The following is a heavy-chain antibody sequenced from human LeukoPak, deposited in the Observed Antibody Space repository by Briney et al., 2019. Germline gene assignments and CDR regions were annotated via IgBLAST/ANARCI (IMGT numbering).Heavy chain of an antibody. CDR2: IFPGDSET. CDR3: ATSESQTRFDY. V-gene: IGHV5-51*01. Sequence: EESLKISCKHSEYSFPNYCIGWVRQMPGKGLEWMGLIFPGDSETIYSPSLQGQVTISADKSINTAYLRWSSLKASDTAMYYCATSESQTRFDYWGQGTLVTVSS. CDR1: EYSFPNYC. D-gene: IGHD1/OR15-1a*01. J-gene: IGHJ4*02.